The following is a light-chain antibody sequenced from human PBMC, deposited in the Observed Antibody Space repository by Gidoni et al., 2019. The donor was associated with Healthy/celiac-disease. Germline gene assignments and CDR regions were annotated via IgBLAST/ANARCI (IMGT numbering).Light chain of an antibody. V-gene: IGLV1-44*01. CDR3: AAWDDSLNGYVV. CDR2: SNN. CDR1: SSNIGSNT. J-gene: IGLJ2*01. Sequence: QSVLTPPPSASGPPGHRVTISCSGSSSNIGSNTVNWYQQLPGTAPKLLIYSNNQRPSGVPDRFSGSKSGTSASLAISGLQSEDEADYYCAAWDDSLNGYVVFGGGTKLTVL.